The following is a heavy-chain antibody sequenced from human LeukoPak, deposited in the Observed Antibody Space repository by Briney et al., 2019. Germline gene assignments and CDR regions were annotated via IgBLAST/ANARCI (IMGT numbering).Heavy chain of an antibody. Sequence: GGSLRLSCAASGFTFSSYGMHWVRQAPGKWLEWVAVIWYDGSNKYYADSVKGRFTISRDNSKNTLYLKMNSLRAEDTAVYYCARDRFRGLFYGMDVWGQGTTVTVSS. CDR2: IWYDGSNK. V-gene: IGHV3-33*01. CDR3: ARDRFRGLFYGMDV. D-gene: IGHD3-10*01. CDR1: GFTFSSYG. J-gene: IGHJ6*02.